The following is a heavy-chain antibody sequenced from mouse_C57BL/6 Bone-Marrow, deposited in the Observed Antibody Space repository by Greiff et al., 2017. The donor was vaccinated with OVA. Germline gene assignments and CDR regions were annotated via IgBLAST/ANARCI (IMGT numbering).Heavy chain of an antibody. Sequence: VQLQQPGAELVKPGASVKLSCKASGYTFTSYWMHWVKQRPGQGLEWIGMIHPNSGSTNYNEKFKSKATLTVDKPSSTAYMQLSSLTSEDSAVYYCAREKRDRFAYWGQGTLVTVSA. CDR2: IHPNSGST. CDR3: AREKRDRFAY. V-gene: IGHV1-64*01. CDR1: GYTFTSYW. J-gene: IGHJ3*01. D-gene: IGHD3-3*01.